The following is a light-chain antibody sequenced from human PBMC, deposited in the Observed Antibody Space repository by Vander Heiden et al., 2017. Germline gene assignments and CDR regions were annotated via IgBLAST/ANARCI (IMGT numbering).Light chain of an antibody. CDR3: QQDCSSPST. Sequence: EIVLTQSPGTLSLSPRERATLSCRASQSVSSSYLAWYQQKPGQAPRLLIYGASSRATGIPDRFSGSGSGTDFTLTISRLEPEDFAVYYCQQDCSSPSTFGQGTKLEIK. V-gene: IGKV3-20*01. CDR2: GAS. J-gene: IGKJ2*01. CDR1: QSVSSSY.